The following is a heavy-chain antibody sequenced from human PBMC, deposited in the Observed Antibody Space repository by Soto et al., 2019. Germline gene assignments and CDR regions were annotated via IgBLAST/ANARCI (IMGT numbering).Heavy chain of an antibody. V-gene: IGHV1-69*06. CDR1: GVTFSSYA. D-gene: IGHD2-8*01. Sequence: SVKVSCKASGVTFSSYAISWVRQAPGQGLEWMGGIIPIFGTANYAQKFQGRVTITADKSTSTAYMELSSLRSEDTAVYYCASLGYCTNGVCYDIWGQGTMVTVSS. J-gene: IGHJ3*02. CDR3: ASLGYCTNGVCYDI. CDR2: IIPIFGTA.